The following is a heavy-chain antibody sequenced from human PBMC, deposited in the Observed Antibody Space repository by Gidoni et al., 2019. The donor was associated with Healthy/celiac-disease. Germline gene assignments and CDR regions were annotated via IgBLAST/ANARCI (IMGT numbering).Heavy chain of an antibody. V-gene: IGHV3-48*04. D-gene: IGHD3-22*01. CDR1: GFTFSSYS. Sequence: EVQLVESGGGLVQPGGSLRLYCAASGFTFSSYSMNAVRQAPGKGVEWVSYISSSSSTIYYADSVKGRFTISRDNAKNSLYLQMNSLRAEDTAVYYCASAYSSGYYYVSNYYFDYWGQGTLVTVSS. J-gene: IGHJ4*02. CDR2: ISSSSSTI. CDR3: ASAYSSGYYYVSNYYFDY.